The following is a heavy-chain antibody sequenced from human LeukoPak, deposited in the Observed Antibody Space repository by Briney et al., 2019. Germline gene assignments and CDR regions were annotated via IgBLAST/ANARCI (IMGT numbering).Heavy chain of an antibody. D-gene: IGHD3-3*01. CDR2: IKSKTDGGTT. J-gene: IGHJ4*02. CDR3: TTDYYDFWSGYFEINFDY. Sequence: GGSLRLSCAASGFTFSNAWMSWVRQAPGKGLEWVGRIKSKTDGGTTDYAAPVKGRFTIPRDDSKNTLYLQMNSLKTEDTAVYYCTTDYYDFWSGYFEINFDYWGQGTLVTVSS. CDR1: GFTFSNAW. V-gene: IGHV3-15*01.